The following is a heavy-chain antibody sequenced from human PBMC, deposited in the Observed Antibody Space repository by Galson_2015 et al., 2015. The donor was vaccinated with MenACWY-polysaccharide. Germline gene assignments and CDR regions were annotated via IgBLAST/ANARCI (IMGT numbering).Heavy chain of an antibody. CDR3: AGTFGDFDY. CDR1: GYTFTNYD. J-gene: IGHJ4*02. Sequence: SVKVSCKASGYTFTNYDINWVRQAPGQGLEWMAWMNPNSSNSGYAQKFHGRVTLTKDTSINTAYLELSSLRSEDTAMYYCAGTFGDFDYWGQGTLVTVSS. CDR2: MNPNSSNS. D-gene: IGHD3-10*01. V-gene: IGHV1-8*01.